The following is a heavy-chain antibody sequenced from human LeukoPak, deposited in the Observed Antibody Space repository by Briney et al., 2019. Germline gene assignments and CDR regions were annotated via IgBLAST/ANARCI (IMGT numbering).Heavy chain of an antibody. CDR1: GGPIRSFH. J-gene: IGHJ6*02. V-gene: IGHV4-59*01. D-gene: IGHD5-24*01. Sequence: SETLSLTCTVSGGPIRSFHWSWIRQPPGKGLEWIGYIYYSGSTNYNPSLKSRVTISVDTSKNQFSLKLRSVTAADTAVYFCARDRSVPDGGNGHYYYGMDVRGQGTTVTVSS. CDR3: ARDRSVPDGGNGHYYYGMDV. CDR2: IYYSGST.